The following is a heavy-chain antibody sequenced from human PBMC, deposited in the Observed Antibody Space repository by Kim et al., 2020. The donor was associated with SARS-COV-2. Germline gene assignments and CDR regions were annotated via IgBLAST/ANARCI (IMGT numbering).Heavy chain of an antibody. D-gene: IGHD6-19*01. CDR3: AKVISGSSGWFENFQH. CDR1: GFTFNNYA. CDR2: IRDSGGST. J-gene: IGHJ1*01. Sequence: GGSLRLSCAASGFTFNNYAMSWVRQAPGKGLEWVSGIRDSGGSTKYADSVKGRFSISRDNSKNTLYLQMDSLRAEDTAVYYCAKVISGSSGWFENFQHWGQGTLVTVSP. V-gene: IGHV3-23*01.